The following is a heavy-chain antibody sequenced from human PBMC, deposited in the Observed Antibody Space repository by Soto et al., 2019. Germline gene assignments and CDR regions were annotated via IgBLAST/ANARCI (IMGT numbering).Heavy chain of an antibody. J-gene: IGHJ4*02. D-gene: IGHD6-25*01. Sequence: SQTLSLTCDISGDSVSSNTAAWGWVRLSPSRGLEWLGRTFYRSQWYNDYAESLKGRISVMVDTSKNQFSLQLSSVTPDDTSIYFCPRHQFYTDRGGYHSDEYFDLWGQGXRVTVAS. CDR3: PRHQFYTDRGGYHSDEYFDL. CDR2: TFYRSQWYN. V-gene: IGHV6-1*01. CDR1: GDSVSSNTAA.